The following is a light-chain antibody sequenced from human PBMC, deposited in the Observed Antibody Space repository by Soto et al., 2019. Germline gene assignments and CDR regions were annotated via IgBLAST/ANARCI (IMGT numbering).Light chain of an antibody. J-gene: IGKJ5*01. CDR3: QQYDDLPIT. V-gene: IGKV1-33*01. CDR1: QSISIF. CDR2: ATS. Sequence: DIQMTQSPSSLSASVGDRVTITCRASQSISIFLNWYQQRPGKAPRLLIYATSSLQSGVPSRFSGSGSGTEFSFNITSLQPEDVATYYCQQYDDLPITFGQGTRLEIK.